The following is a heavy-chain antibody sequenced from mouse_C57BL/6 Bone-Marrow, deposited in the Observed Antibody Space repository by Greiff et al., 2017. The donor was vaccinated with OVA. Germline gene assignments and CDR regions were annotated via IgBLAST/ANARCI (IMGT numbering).Heavy chain of an antibody. Sequence: EVMLVESGGGLVQPGGSMKLSCAASGFTFSDAWMDWVRQSPEQGLEWVAEIRNKANNHATYYDESVKGRFTISIDDAKNSVYLQMSSVRAEDTGIYDCTSGLLPYYAMDYWGQGTSVTVSS. V-gene: IGHV6-6*01. CDR1: GFTFSDAW. J-gene: IGHJ4*01. CDR3: TSGLLPYYAMDY. CDR2: IRNKANNHAT. D-gene: IGHD2-3*01.